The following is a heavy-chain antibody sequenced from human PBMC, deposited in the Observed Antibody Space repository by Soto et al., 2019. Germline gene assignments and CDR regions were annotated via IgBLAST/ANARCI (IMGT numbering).Heavy chain of an antibody. J-gene: IGHJ4*02. CDR2: ITGTSAFT. D-gene: IGHD3-16*01. CDR1: GFVFSDFQ. V-gene: IGHV3-21*01. CDR3: ARDNLAFQGAFDL. Sequence: GSLRLSCAASGFVFSDFQFNWVRQAPGGGLEWLSSITGTSAFTEYAESIEGRFTISRDNPNKLLFLHVDNLRPEDTAVYYCARDNLAFQGAFDLWGQGTLVTVSS.